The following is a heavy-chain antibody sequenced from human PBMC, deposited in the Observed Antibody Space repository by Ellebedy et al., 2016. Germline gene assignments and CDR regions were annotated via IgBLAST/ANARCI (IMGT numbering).Heavy chain of an antibody. D-gene: IGHD1-26*01. CDR2: ISYDGSNK. Sequence: GESLKISXAGSGFIFSGFGMHWVRPAPGKGLEWVAVISYDGSNKFYAESVKGRFTISRDNSKNTRYLDMNSLRADDSAVYYCAKDSPGTPTDGMGVWGRGTTVNVSS. V-gene: IGHV3-30*18. CDR3: AKDSPGTPTDGMGV. J-gene: IGHJ6*02. CDR1: GFIFSGFG.